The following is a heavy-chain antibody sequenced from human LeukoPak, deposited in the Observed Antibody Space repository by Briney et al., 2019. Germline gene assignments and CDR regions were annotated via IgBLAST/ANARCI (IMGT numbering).Heavy chain of an antibody. CDR1: GFSFSTYE. D-gene: IGHD2/OR15-2a*01. CDR2: IGPAGNT. CDR3: ARDLGTGTTYTNRFDL. V-gene: IGHV3-13*01. Sequence: SGGSLRLSCVASGFSFSTYEMQWVRQGTGKGLEWVSAIGPAGNTYYLGSVKGRFTISRENAKNSLFLQMNSLRAGDTAVYYCARDLGTGTTYTNRFDLWGQGTLVTVSS. J-gene: IGHJ5*02.